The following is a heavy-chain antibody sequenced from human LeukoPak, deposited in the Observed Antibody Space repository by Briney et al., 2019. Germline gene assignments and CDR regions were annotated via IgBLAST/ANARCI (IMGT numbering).Heavy chain of an antibody. J-gene: IGHJ4*02. CDR1: GFTFGDYA. Sequence: GGSLRLSCTASGFTFGDYAMSWVRQAPGKGLEWVGFIRSKAYGGTTEYAASVKGRFTISRDDSKSIAYLQMNSLKTEDTAVYYCTRIKRLLWFGELYRLFYWGQGTLVTVSS. V-gene: IGHV3-49*04. CDR3: TRIKRLLWFGELYRLFY. CDR2: IRSKAYGGTT. D-gene: IGHD3-10*01.